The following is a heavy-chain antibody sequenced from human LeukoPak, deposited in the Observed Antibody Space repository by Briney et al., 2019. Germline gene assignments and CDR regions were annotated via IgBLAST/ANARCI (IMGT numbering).Heavy chain of an antibody. CDR3: ARLRWLPTLLGESVYFDY. CDR1: GGSFSGYY. J-gene: IGHJ4*02. Sequence: SETLSLTCAVYGGSFSGYYWSWIRQPPGKGLEWIGEINHSGSTNYNPSLKSRVTISVDTSKNQFSLKLSSVTAADTAVYYCARLRWLPTLLGESVYFDYWGQGTLVTVSS. D-gene: IGHD3-10*01. V-gene: IGHV4-34*01. CDR2: INHSGST.